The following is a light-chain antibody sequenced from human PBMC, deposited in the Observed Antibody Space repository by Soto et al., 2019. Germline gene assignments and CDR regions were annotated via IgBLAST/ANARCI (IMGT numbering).Light chain of an antibody. CDR1: QSVSSY. J-gene: IGKJ4*01. V-gene: IGKV3-11*01. CDR3: QQRSNWQGAT. Sequence: EIVLTQSPATLSLSPGERATLSCRASQSVSSYLAWYQQKPGQAPRLLIFGASSRATAIPDRFSGSGSETDFTLTISRLEPEDFAVYYCQQRSNWQGATFGGGTKVDIK. CDR2: GAS.